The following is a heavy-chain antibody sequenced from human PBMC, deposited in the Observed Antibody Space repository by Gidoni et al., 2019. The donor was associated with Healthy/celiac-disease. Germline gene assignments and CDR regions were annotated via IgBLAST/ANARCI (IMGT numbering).Heavy chain of an antibody. CDR1: GFTFSSYS. D-gene: IGHD3-10*01. Sequence: EVQLVESGGGLVKPGGSLRLSCAASGFTFSSYSMNWVRQAPGKGLEWVSSIISSSSYIYYADSVKGRFTISRDNAKNSLYLQMNSLRAEDTAVYYCARDVDSRYYYGSGGYYYYYYGMDVWGQGTTVTVSS. V-gene: IGHV3-21*01. CDR3: ARDVDSRYYYGSGGYYYYYYGMDV. J-gene: IGHJ6*02. CDR2: IISSSSYI.